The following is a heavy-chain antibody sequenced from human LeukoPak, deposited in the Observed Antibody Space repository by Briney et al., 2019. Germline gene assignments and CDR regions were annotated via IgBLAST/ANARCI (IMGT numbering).Heavy chain of an antibody. CDR2: IQNDGGNE. Sequence: SGGSLRLSCAASGFTFSIHGMHWVRQAPGKGLEWLTLIQNDGGNEYYADSAKGRFTISRGNSKNTLFLQLNSLRAEDTAVYYCARDRSSSFDYWGPGTLVAVSS. V-gene: IGHV3-30*02. CDR3: ARDRSSSFDY. CDR1: GFTFSIHG. J-gene: IGHJ4*02.